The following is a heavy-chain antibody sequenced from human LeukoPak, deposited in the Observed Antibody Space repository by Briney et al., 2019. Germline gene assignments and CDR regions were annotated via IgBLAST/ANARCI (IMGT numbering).Heavy chain of an antibody. CDR2: VYYSGST. J-gene: IGHJ6*02. CDR1: GGSISSGGYY. CDR3: AGGLQSNYYYGMDV. D-gene: IGHD4-11*01. V-gene: IGHV4-31*03. Sequence: SETLSLTCTVSGGSISSGGYYWSWIRQHPGKGLEWTGYVYYSGSTYYNPSLKSRVTISVDTSKNQFSLKLSSVTAADTAVYYCAGGLQSNYYYGMDVWGQGTTVTVSS.